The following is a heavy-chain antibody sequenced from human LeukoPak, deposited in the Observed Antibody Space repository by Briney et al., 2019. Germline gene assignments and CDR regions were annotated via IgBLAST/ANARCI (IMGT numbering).Heavy chain of an antibody. V-gene: IGHV4-59*01. CDR1: GGSISTYY. D-gene: IGHD4-17*01. CDR2: IYYSGST. Sequence: PSETLSLTCTVSGGSISTYYWSWIRQPPGKGLDWIGYIYYSGSTNHNPSLKSRLTISVDTSKNQFSLKLSSVTAADTAVYYCARGRGLTVATSHFDSWGQGTLVTVSS. J-gene: IGHJ4*02. CDR3: ARGRGLTVATSHFDS.